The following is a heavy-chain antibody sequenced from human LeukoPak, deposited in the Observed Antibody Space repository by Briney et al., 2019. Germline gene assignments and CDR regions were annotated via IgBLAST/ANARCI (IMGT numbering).Heavy chain of an antibody. CDR3: AREGYCSGGSCYLEAFDI. V-gene: IGHV4-59*01. Sequence: SETLSLTCTVSGGSISSYYWSWIRQPPGKGLEWIGYIYYSGSTNYNPSLKSRVTISVDTSKNQFSLKLSSVTAADTAVYYCAREGYCSGGSCYLEAFDIWGQGTMVTVSS. D-gene: IGHD2-15*01. CDR1: GGSISSYY. CDR2: IYYSGST. J-gene: IGHJ3*02.